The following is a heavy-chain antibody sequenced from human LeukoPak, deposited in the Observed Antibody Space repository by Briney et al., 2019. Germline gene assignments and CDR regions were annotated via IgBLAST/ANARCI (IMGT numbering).Heavy chain of an antibody. Sequence: GGSLRLSCAASGFTFSSYAMSWVRQAPGKGLEWVSAISGSGGSTYYADSVKGRLTISRDNSKNTLYLQMNSLRAEDTAVYYCAKVEGAGGYYFHYWGQGTLVTVSS. CDR2: ISGSGGST. CDR3: AKVEGAGGYYFHY. CDR1: GFTFSSYA. D-gene: IGHD3-22*01. V-gene: IGHV3-23*01. J-gene: IGHJ4*02.